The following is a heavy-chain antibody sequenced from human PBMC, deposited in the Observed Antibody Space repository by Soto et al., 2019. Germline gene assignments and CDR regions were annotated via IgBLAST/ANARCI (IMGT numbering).Heavy chain of an antibody. CDR1: GFTFSDHY. V-gene: IGHV3-72*01. D-gene: IGHD6-19*01. Sequence: GGSLRLSCAASGFTFSDHYMDWVRQAPGKGLEWVGRTRNKDNSYTTEYAASVKGRFTISRDDSKNSLYLQMNSLKTEDTAVYFCARTSHSSGWYADCWGQGTLVTVSS. J-gene: IGHJ4*02. CDR2: TRNKDNSYTT. CDR3: ARTSHSSGWYADC.